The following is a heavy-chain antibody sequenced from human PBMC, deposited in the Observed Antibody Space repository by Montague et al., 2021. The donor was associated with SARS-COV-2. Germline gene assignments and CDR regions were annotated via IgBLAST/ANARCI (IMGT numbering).Heavy chain of an antibody. CDR1: GFTFSSYA. Sequence: SLRLSCAASGFTFSSYAMSWVRQAPGKGLEWVSALSGSGGSTYYADSVKGRFTISRDNSKNTLYLQMNSLRAEDTAVYYCAVDIVATIKRTFDYWGQGTLVTVSS. J-gene: IGHJ4*02. CDR2: LSGSGGST. D-gene: IGHD5-12*01. CDR3: AVDIVATIKRTFDY. V-gene: IGHV3-23*01.